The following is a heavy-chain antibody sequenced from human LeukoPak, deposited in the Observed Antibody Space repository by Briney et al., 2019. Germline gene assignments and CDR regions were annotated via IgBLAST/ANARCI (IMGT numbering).Heavy chain of an antibody. V-gene: IGHV3-11*01. J-gene: IGHJ4*02. CDR1: GFTLSDYF. Sequence: GGSLRLSCAASGFTLSDYFMIWVRQVPGKGLQWAAYISKTGTTIQYEDSVKGRFSLSRDNAQNTLFLQMNSLRVDDAGMYFCAREDYGGTNFDHWGQGTLVTVSS. D-gene: IGHD4-23*01. CDR3: AREDYGGTNFDH. CDR2: ISKTGTTI.